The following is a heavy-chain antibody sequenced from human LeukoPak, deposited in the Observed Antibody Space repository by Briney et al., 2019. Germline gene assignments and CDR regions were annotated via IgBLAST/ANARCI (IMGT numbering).Heavy chain of an antibody. CDR2: VSAYNGNT. Sequence: ASVKVSCHASGSPFPIYGISWVRQAPGQGLEWMGWVSAYNGNTNNSQKLQGRVTMTTDTSTSTAYMELRSLRSDDTAVYYCARIRLQQLIDYWGQGTLVTVSS. V-gene: IGHV1-18*01. D-gene: IGHD6-13*01. J-gene: IGHJ4*02. CDR3: ARIRLQQLIDY. CDR1: GSPFPIYG.